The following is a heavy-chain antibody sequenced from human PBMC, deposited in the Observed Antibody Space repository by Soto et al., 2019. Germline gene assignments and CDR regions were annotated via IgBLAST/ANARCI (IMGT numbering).Heavy chain of an antibody. CDR3: AKGDSSWPYYFDY. CDR1: GFTFSSYA. J-gene: IGHJ4*02. CDR2: ISGSGGST. Sequence: EVQLLESGGGLVQPGGSLRLSCAASGFTFSSYAMSWVRQAPGKGLEWVSAISGSGGSTYYADSVKGRFTISRDNSKNTLYLQMNSLRVEDTAVYYCAKGDSSWPYYFDYWGQGTLVTVSS. D-gene: IGHD6-13*01. V-gene: IGHV3-23*01.